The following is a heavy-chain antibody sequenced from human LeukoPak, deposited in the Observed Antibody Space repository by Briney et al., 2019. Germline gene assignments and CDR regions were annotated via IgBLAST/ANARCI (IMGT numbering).Heavy chain of an antibody. CDR1: GFTFSSYA. CDR2: ISYDGSNK. CDR3: AKDRLPTPFDI. J-gene: IGHJ3*02. Sequence: GGSLRLSCAASGFTFSSYAMHWVRQAPGKGLEWVAVISYDGSNKYYADSVKGRFTISRDNSKNTLYLQMNSLRAEDTAVYYCAKDRLPTPFDIWGQGTMVTVSS. V-gene: IGHV3-30-3*01.